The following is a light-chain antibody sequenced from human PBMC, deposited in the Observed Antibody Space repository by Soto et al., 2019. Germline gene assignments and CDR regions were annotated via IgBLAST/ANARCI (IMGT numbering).Light chain of an antibody. V-gene: IGKV3-15*01. CDR1: QRFRSS. CDR3: QQYISWPVT. J-gene: IGKJ1*01. CDR2: GAS. Sequence: EIVMTQSQATLSVSPGERATLSCRASQRFRSSLAWYQQKPGQAPRLLIYGASTRATGIPARFSGSGSGIEFTLTISSLQPEDFAVYYCQQYISWPVTFGQGTKVDIK.